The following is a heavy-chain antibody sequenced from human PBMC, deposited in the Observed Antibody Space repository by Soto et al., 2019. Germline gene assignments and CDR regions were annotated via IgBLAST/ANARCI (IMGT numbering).Heavy chain of an antibody. V-gene: IGHV4-30-4*01. CDR2: IYYSGST. CDR3: ARARDWNYWWYFDY. CDR1: GGSISSGDYY. J-gene: IGHJ4*02. D-gene: IGHD1-7*01. Sequence: SETLSLTCTVSGGSISSGDYYWSWIRQPPGKGLEWIGYIYYSGSTYYNPSLKSRVTISVDTSKNQFSLKLSSVTAADTAVYYCARARDWNYWWYFDYWGQGTMVTVSS.